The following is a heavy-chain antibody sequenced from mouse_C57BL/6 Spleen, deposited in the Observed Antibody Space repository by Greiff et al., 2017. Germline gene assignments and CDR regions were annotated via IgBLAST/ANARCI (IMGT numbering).Heavy chain of an antibody. J-gene: IGHJ2*01. CDR3: ARMGWDDY. Sequence: QVQLQQSGPELVKPGASVKISCKASVYAFSSSWMNWVKQRPGKGLEWIGRIYPGDGDTNYNGKFKGKATLTADKSSSTAYMQLSSLTSEDSAVYFCARMGWDDYWGQGTTLTVSS. CDR2: IYPGDGDT. CDR1: VYAFSSSW. D-gene: IGHD4-1*01. V-gene: IGHV1-82*01.